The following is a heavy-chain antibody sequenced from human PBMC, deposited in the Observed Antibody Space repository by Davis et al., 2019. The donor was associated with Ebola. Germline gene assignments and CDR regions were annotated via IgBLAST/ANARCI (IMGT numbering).Heavy chain of an antibody. Sequence: ASVKVSCKASGYTFTGYYMHWVRQAPGQGLEWMGWINPNSGGTNYAQKFQGRVTMTRDTSTSTVYMELSSLRSEDTAVYYCARYYDSSGFDYWGQGTLVTVSS. CDR3: ARYYDSSGFDY. V-gene: IGHV1-2*02. J-gene: IGHJ4*02. CDR1: GYTFTGYY. CDR2: INPNSGGT. D-gene: IGHD3-22*01.